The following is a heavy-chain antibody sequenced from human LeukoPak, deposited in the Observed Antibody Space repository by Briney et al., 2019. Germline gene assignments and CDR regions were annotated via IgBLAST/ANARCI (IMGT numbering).Heavy chain of an antibody. CDR3: ARPIGGYSAFDY. J-gene: IGHJ4*02. Sequence: GGSLRLSCAASGFAFSIYSMHWVRQAPGKGLEWVSSISSSNVYIYHADSLQGRFTVSRDNAKNSLYLQMNSLRAEDTALYYCARPIGGYSAFDYWGQGTLVTVSS. V-gene: IGHV3-21*04. CDR2: ISSSNVYI. D-gene: IGHD3-10*01. CDR1: GFAFSIYS.